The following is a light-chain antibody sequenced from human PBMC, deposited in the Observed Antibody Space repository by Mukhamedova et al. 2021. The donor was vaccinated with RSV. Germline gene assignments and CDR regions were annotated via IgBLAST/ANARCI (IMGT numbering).Light chain of an antibody. Sequence: TGTSSDVGGYNYVSWYQHHPGKAPKFMIYDVSKRPSGVSNRFSGSKSGITASLTISGLQAEDEADYYCSSYTSSSTYVFGTGTK. CDR1: SSDVGGYNY. CDR2: DVS. CDR3: SSYTSSSTYV. J-gene: IGLJ1*01. V-gene: IGLV2-14*03.